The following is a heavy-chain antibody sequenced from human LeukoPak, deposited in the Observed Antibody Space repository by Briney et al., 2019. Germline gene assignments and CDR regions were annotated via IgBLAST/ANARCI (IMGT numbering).Heavy chain of an antibody. CDR3: ARDPYYYDSSGYYLNWFDP. D-gene: IGHD3-22*01. CDR1: GYTFTSYY. Sequence: ASVKVSCKASGYTFTSYYMHWVRQAPGQGLERMGIINPSGGSTSYAQKFQGRVTMTRDTSTSTVYMELGSLRSEDTAVYYCARDPYYYDSSGYYLNWFDPWGQGTLVTVSS. J-gene: IGHJ5*02. CDR2: INPSGGST. V-gene: IGHV1-46*01.